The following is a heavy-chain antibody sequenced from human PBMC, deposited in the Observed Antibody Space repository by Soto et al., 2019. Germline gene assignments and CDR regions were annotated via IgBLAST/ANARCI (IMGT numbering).Heavy chain of an antibody. CDR2: IRYDGSNK. D-gene: IGHD3-9*01. V-gene: IGHV3-33*01. CDR1: GFTFSSYG. Sequence: GGSLRLSCAASGFTFSSYGMHWVRQAPGKGLEWVAVIRYDGSNKYYADSVKGRFTISRDNSKNTLYLQMNSLRAEDTAVYYCASSTPVYDILTGFDYWGQGTLVTVSS. CDR3: ASSTPVYDILTGFDY. J-gene: IGHJ4*02.